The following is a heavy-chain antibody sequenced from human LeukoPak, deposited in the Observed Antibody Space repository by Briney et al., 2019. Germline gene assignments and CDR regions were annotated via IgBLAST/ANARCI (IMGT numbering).Heavy chain of an antibody. V-gene: IGHV3-23*01. CDR3: AKDLTMIVVVNSPDFDY. CDR1: GFTFSSYA. Sequence: YPGGSARLFCAASGFTFSSYAMSWVRQAPGKGLEWVSAISGSGGSTYYADSVKGRFTISRDNSKNTLYLQMNSLRAEDTAVYYCAKDLTMIVVVNSPDFDYWGQGTLVTVSS. CDR2: ISGSGGST. D-gene: IGHD3-22*01. J-gene: IGHJ4*02.